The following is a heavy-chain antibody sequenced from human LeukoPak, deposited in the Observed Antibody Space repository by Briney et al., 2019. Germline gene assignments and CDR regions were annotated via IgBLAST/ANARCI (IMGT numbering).Heavy chain of an antibody. Sequence: GGSLRLSCAASGFTFSNYTMNWVRQAPGKGLEWVSSISSSRSYIFYADSVKGRFTVSRDNAKNSLYLQMNSLKTEDTAVYYCTTASAVAYWGQGTLVTVSS. CDR2: ISSSRSYI. V-gene: IGHV3-21*03. CDR3: TTASAVAY. CDR1: GFTFSNYT. J-gene: IGHJ4*02.